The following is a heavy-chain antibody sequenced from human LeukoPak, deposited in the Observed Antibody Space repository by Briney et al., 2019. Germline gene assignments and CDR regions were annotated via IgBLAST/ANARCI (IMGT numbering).Heavy chain of an antibody. CDR1: GDXVSSNSAA. J-gene: IGHJ4*02. CDR2: TYYRSKWYN. CDR3: ARETLMVRGVPSCFDY. Sequence: SQTLSLTCAISGDXVSSNSAAWNWIRQSPSGGLEWLGRTYYRSKWYNDYAVSVKSRITINPDTSKNQFSLQLNSVTPEDTAVYYCARETLMVRGVPSCFDYWGQGTLVTVSS. D-gene: IGHD3-10*01. V-gene: IGHV6-1*01.